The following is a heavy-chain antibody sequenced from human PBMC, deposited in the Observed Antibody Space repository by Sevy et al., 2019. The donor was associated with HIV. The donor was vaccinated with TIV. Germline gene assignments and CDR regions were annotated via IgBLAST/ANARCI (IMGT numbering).Heavy chain of an antibody. CDR1: GFTFSSYW. CDR2: IKQDGSEK. Sequence: GGSLRLSCAASGFTFSSYWMSWVRQAPGEGLEWVANIKQDGSEKYYVDSVKGRFTISRDNAKNSLYLQMNSLRAEDTAVYYCRGYSSSSGKTVFDYWGQGTLVTVSS. D-gene: IGHD6-6*01. CDR3: RGYSSSSGKTVFDY. V-gene: IGHV3-7*01. J-gene: IGHJ4*02.